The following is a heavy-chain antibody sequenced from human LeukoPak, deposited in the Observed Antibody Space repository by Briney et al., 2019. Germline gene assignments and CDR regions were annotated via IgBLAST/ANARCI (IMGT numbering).Heavy chain of an antibody. CDR2: ISGDGGDT. Sequence: GGSLRISCAASGFTFDDSAMHWVRQAPGKGLEWVSYISGDGGDTYYADSVKGRFTISRDNSKNSLYLQMNSLRAEDTAVYYCARGRGPMPGPWWFDPWGQGTLVTVSS. CDR3: ARGRGPMPGPWWFDP. CDR1: GFTFDDSA. V-gene: IGHV3-43*02. J-gene: IGHJ5*02. D-gene: IGHD2-2*01.